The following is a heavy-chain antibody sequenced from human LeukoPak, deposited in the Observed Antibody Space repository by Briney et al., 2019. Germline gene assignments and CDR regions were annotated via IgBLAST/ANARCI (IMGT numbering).Heavy chain of an antibody. Sequence: GGSLRLSCAASGFTFSSYAMSWVRQAPGKGLEWVSAISGSGGSTYYADSVKGRFTISRDNSKNTLYLQMNSLRAEDTAVYYCAKVGYIEAHDFWSGSNAFDIWGQGTMVTVSS. CDR3: AKVGYIEAHDFWSGSNAFDI. CDR1: GFTFSSYA. D-gene: IGHD3-3*01. J-gene: IGHJ3*02. CDR2: ISGSGGST. V-gene: IGHV3-23*01.